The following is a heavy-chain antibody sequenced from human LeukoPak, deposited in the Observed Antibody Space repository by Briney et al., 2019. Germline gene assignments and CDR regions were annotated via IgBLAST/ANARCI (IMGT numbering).Heavy chain of an antibody. CDR3: ASGALVVPAANYYYYYMDV. D-gene: IGHD2-2*01. CDR1: GYTFTGYY. J-gene: IGHJ6*03. CDR2: INPNGGGT. Sequence: GASVKVSCKASGYTFTGYYMHWVRQAPGQGLEWMGWINPNGGGTNYAQRFQGRVTMTRDTSISTAYMELSRLRSDDTAVYYCASGALVVPAANYYYYYMDVWGKGTTVTVSS. V-gene: IGHV1-2*02.